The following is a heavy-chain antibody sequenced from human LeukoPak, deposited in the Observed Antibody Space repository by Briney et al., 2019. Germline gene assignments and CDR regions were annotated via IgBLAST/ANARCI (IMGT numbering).Heavy chain of an antibody. CDR1: GFTFSSYS. CDR3: ARDVYYGSGYYYYYMDV. Sequence: GGSLRLSCAASGFTFSSYSMNWVRQAPGKGLEWVSYISSSSSTIYYADSVKGRFTISRDNAKNSLYLQMNSLRAEDTALSHCARDVYYGSGYYYYYMDVWGKGTTVTISS. D-gene: IGHD3-10*01. J-gene: IGHJ6*03. CDR2: ISSSSSTI. V-gene: IGHV3-48*04.